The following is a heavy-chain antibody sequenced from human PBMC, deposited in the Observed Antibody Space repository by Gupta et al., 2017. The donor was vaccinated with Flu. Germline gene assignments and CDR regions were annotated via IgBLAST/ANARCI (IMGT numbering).Heavy chain of an antibody. CDR3: ARHPTVVPAAIFENWFDP. J-gene: IGHJ5*02. CDR1: GGSLSRYY. CDR2: IYYSGST. D-gene: IGHD2-2*01. V-gene: IGHV4-59*08. Sequence: QVQLQESGPGLVKPSETLSLTCTVSGGSLSRYYWSWIRQPPGKGLEWIGYIYYSGSTNYNPSLKSRVTISVDTSKNQFSLKLSSVTAADTAVYYCARHPTVVPAAIFENWFDPWGQGTLVTVSS.